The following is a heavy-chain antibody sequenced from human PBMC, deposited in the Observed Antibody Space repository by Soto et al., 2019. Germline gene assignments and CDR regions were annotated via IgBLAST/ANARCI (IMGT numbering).Heavy chain of an antibody. D-gene: IGHD6-13*01. CDR2: MNPNSGNT. V-gene: IGHV1-8*01. Sequence: GAPVKVSCKASGYTFTSYDINWVRHATEQWLEWMGWMNPNSGNTGYAQKFQGRVTMTRNTSISTAYMELSSLRSEDTAVYYCAIRMYSSSWNHYYYYGMDVLVQRTTVIVSS. CDR1: GYTFTSYD. CDR3: AIRMYSSSWNHYYYYGMDV. J-gene: IGHJ6*01.